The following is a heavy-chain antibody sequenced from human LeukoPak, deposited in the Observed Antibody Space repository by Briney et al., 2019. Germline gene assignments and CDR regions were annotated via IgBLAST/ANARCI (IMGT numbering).Heavy chain of an antibody. D-gene: IGHD5-24*01. CDR2: IIPILGIA. V-gene: IGHV1-69*02. J-gene: IGHJ4*02. CDR3: ARGVKMATINPFDY. Sequence: SVKVSCKASGGTFSSYTISWVRQAPGQGLEWIGRIIPILGIANYAQKFQGRVTITADKSTSTAYMELSSLRSEDTAVYYCARGVKMATINPFDYWGQGTLVTVSS. CDR1: GGTFSSYT.